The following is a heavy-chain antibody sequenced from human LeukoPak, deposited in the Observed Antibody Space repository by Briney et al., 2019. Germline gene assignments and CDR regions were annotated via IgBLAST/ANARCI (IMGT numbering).Heavy chain of an antibody. CDR3: ARVAYDYVWGSYRHQPYYFDY. J-gene: IGHJ4*02. CDR2: IYYSGST. D-gene: IGHD3-16*02. CDR1: GGSISSYY. V-gene: IGHV4-59*01. Sequence: SETLSLTCTVSGGSISSYYWSWIRQPPGKGLEWIGYIYYSGSTNYNPSLKSRVTISVDTSKNQFSLKLSSVTAADTAVYYCARVAYDYVWGSYRHQPYYFDYWGQGTLVTVSS.